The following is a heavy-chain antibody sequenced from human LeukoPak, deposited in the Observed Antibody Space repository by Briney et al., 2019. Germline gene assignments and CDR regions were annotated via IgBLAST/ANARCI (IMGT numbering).Heavy chain of an antibody. Sequence: PSDTLSLTCAVSGGSSRSGDYFWSWIRQPPGKGLEWIVHIHYSGNTYYNPSLKSRVSISVDTSKNQFYLKQSSVTAADTAVYYCARENNDYGGKKAFDYWGQGTLVSVSS. D-gene: IGHD4-23*01. J-gene: IGHJ4*02. V-gene: IGHV4-30-4*02. CDR1: GGSSRSGDYF. CDR2: IHYSGNT. CDR3: ARENNDYGGKKAFDY.